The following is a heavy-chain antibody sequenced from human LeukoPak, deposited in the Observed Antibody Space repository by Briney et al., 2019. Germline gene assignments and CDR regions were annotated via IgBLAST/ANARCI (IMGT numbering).Heavy chain of an antibody. V-gene: IGHV4-30-4*01. D-gene: IGHD3-10*01. CDR3: ARAAYYHGSGSYSPFDY. Sequence: SQTLSLTCTVSGGSISSGDYYWSWIRQPPGKGLEWIGYIYYSGSTYYNPSLKSRVTISVDTSKNQFSLKLSSVTAADTAVYYCARAAYYHGSGSYSPFDYWGQGTLVTVSS. CDR1: GGSISSGDYY. CDR2: IYYSGST. J-gene: IGHJ4*02.